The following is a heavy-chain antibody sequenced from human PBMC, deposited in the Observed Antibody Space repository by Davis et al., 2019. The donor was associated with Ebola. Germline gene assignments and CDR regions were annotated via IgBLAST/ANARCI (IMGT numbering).Heavy chain of an antibody. V-gene: IGHV3-30-3*01. CDR1: GFTFSSYA. CDR3: ARGTALSAVVAARRPAWIDY. CDR2: ISYDGSNK. J-gene: IGHJ4*02. Sequence: GESLKISCAASGFTFSSYAMHWVRQAPGKGLEWVAVISYDGSNKYYADSVKGRFTISRDNSKNTLYLQMNSLRAEDTAVYYCARGTALSAVVAARRPAWIDYWGQGTLVTVSS. D-gene: IGHD2-15*01.